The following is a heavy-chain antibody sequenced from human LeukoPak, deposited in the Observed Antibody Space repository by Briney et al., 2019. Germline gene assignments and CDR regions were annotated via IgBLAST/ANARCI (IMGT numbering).Heavy chain of an antibody. CDR2: IYATGTT. D-gene: IGHD3-10*01. Sequence: PSETLSLTCSVSGGSLSTYHWTWIRQPAGKGLQWIGRIYATGTTNSDPSLESRVTMSVDTSKNQFSLTLTSVTAADTAVYHCARERGGLDRGHIISRLGYWGQGILVTVSS. J-gene: IGHJ4*02. CDR3: ARERGGLDRGHIISRLGY. CDR1: GGSLSTYH. V-gene: IGHV4-4*07.